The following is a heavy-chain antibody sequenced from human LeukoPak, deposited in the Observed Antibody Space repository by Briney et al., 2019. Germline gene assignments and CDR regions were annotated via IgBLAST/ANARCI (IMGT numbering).Heavy chain of an antibody. V-gene: IGHV3-33*01. D-gene: IGHD4-17*01. CDR3: ARDGGVYGDPPIGY. CDR1: GFTFSSYG. J-gene: IGHJ4*02. CDR2: IWYDGSNK. Sequence: GGSLRLSCAASGFTFSSYGMHWVRQAPGKGLEWVAVIWYDGSNKYYADSVKGRFTISRGNSKNTLYLQMNSLRAEDTAVYYCARDGGVYGDPPIGYWGQGTLVTVSS.